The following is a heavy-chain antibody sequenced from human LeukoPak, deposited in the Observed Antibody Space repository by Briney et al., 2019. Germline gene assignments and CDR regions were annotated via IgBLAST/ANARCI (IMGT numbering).Heavy chain of an antibody. CDR2: ISSNGGST. V-gene: IGHV3-64*01. D-gene: IGHD3-10*01. Sequence: GGSLRLSCAASGFTFSSYAMYWVRQAPGKGLEYVSAISSNGGSTYYANSVKGRFTISRDNSKNTVYLQMGSLRAEDMAVYFCARTMYYYSSGTHKSAFDIWGQGTMVTVSS. CDR3: ARTMYYYSSGTHKSAFDI. CDR1: GFTFSSYA. J-gene: IGHJ3*02.